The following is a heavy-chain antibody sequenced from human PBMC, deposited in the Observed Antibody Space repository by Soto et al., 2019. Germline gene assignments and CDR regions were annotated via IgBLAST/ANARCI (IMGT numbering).Heavy chain of an antibody. CDR2: ISSSGSTI. D-gene: IGHD6-19*01. CDR1: GFTFSSYE. Sequence: EVQLVESGGGLVQPGGSLRLSCAASGFTFSSYEMNWVRQAPGKGMEWVSYISSSGSTIYYADSVKGRFTISIDNAKNSLYLQMNSLRAEDTAVYYCARGGYSSGEKGYFDYWGQGTLVTVSS. V-gene: IGHV3-48*03. J-gene: IGHJ4*02. CDR3: ARGGYSSGEKGYFDY.